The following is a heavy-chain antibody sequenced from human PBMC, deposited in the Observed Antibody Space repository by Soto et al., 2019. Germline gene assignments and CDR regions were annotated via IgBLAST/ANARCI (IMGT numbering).Heavy chain of an antibody. J-gene: IGHJ6*02. V-gene: IGHV3-72*01. CDR1: GFTFSDHY. CDR2: IRNKANSYTT. CDR3: TRRRPGDGLDV. Sequence: EVQLVESGGGLVQPGGSLRLSCAVSGFTFSDHYMDWVRQAPGKGLEWVGRIRNKANSYTTEYAASVKGRFAISRDDSENSLYLQMNSLKPEDTAVYYCTRRRPGDGLDVWGQGTTVTVSS.